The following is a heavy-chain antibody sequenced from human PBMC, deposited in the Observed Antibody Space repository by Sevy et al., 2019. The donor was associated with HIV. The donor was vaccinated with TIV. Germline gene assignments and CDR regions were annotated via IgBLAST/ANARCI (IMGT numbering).Heavy chain of an antibody. Sequence: GESLKISCADSGLTLSSYAMNWVRQAPGKGLEWVSAISGRGGSTYYADSVEGRFTISRDNSKNTLYLQMNSQRAEDTAVYYCAKAPPGHCSSGSCPRAYYYYGMDVWGQGTTVTVSS. V-gene: IGHV3-23*01. CDR2: ISGRGGST. CDR1: GLTLSSYA. J-gene: IGHJ6*02. CDR3: AKAPPGHCSSGSCPRAYYYYGMDV. D-gene: IGHD2-15*01.